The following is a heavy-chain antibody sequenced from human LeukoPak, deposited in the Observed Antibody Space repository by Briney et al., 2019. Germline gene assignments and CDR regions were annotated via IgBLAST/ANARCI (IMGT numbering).Heavy chain of an antibody. V-gene: IGHV3-23*01. D-gene: IGHD3-3*01. Sequence: GGSLRLSCGASGFMFRNYAMTWVRQGPGKGLEWGAGISGSGDTTNYEESVRGRFTISRDNAQNMLYLEMNSLRGDDTAVYYCGKDRSFWNGADPDFWGQGTLVTVSS. CDR1: GFMFRNYA. CDR2: ISGSGDTT. CDR3: GKDRSFWNGADPDF. J-gene: IGHJ4*02.